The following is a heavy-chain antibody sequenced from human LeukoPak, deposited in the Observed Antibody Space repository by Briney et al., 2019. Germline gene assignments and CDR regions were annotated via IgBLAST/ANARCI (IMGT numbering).Heavy chain of an antibody. V-gene: IGHV3-11*04. J-gene: IGHJ4*02. D-gene: IGHD2-2*01. CDR2: ISSSGSTI. Sequence: GGSLRLSCAASGFTFSDYYMSWIRQAPGKGLEWVSYISSSGSTIYYADSVKGRFTISRDNAKNSLYLQMNSLRAEDTAVYYCAKNSRYCSSTSCFAGRRSGPYYFDYWGQGTLVTVSS. CDR3: AKNSRYCSSTSCFAGRRSGPYYFDY. CDR1: GFTFSDYY.